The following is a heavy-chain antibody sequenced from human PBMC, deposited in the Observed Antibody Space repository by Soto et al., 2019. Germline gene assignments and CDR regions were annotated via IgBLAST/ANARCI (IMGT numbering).Heavy chain of an antibody. V-gene: IGHV3-23*01. CDR2: ISGSGGST. J-gene: IGHJ4*02. D-gene: IGHD3-22*01. CDR3: AKDDYYDSSGYSELPFDY. Sequence: GSLRLSCAASGFTFSSYAMSWVRQAPGKGLEWVSAISGSGGSTYYADSVKGRFTISRDNSKNTLYLQMNSLRAEDTAVYYCAKDDYYDSSGYSELPFDYWGQGTLVTVSS. CDR1: GFTFSSYA.